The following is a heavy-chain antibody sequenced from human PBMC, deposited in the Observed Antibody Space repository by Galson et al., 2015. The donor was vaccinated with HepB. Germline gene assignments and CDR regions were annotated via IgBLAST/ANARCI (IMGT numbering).Heavy chain of an antibody. CDR3: AREGIAASTNPVDY. CDR2: ITPIFGTA. J-gene: IGHJ4*02. V-gene: IGHV1-69*13. Sequence: SVKVSCKASGGTFSTHAMSWVRQAPGQGLGWMGGITPIFGTAKYAQKFQGRVTITADDSTSTVYMELSRLRFEDTAVYYCAREGIAASTNPVDYWGQGTLVTVSS. CDR1: GGTFSTHA. D-gene: IGHD6-13*01.